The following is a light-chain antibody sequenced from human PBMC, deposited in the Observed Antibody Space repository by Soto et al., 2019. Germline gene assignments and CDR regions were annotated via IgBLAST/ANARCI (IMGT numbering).Light chain of an antibody. V-gene: IGKV1-9*01. CDR2: AAS. CDR3: QQLNSYTLT. J-gene: IGKJ5*01. Sequence: QLPQSPSSLSAYVGASVTITCRASQGISSYLAWYKKKPGKAPKLLIYAASTLQSGVPSRVSGSGSGTDFTLTISRLQPEDGATYYGQQLNSYTLTFGQGTRLEIK. CDR1: QGISSY.